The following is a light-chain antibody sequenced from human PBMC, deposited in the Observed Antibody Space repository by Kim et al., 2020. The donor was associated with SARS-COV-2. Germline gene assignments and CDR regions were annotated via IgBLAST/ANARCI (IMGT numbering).Light chain of an antibody. V-gene: IGLV3-1*01. CDR3: QAWDGSTEV. Sequence: ESPGQTASISCSGDKLGDKYACWYQQKPGQSPVLVIYQDSKRPSGVPERFSGSNSGNTATLTISGTQAMDEADYYCQAWDGSTEVFGTGTKVTVL. CDR1: KLGDKY. CDR2: QDS. J-gene: IGLJ1*01.